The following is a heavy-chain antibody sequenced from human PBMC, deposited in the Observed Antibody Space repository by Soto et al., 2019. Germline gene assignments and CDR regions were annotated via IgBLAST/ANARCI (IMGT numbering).Heavy chain of an antibody. V-gene: IGHV1-18*04. CDR3: ARGRYDILTGYYLYYGMDV. CDR1: GYTFTSYG. CDR2: ISAYNGNT. Sequence: ASVKVSCKASGYTFTSYGISWVRQAPGQGLEWMGRISAYNGNTNYAQKLQGRVTMTTDTSTSTAYMELRSLRSDDTAVYYCARGRYDILTGYYLYYGMDVWGQGTTVTVSS. J-gene: IGHJ6*02. D-gene: IGHD3-9*01.